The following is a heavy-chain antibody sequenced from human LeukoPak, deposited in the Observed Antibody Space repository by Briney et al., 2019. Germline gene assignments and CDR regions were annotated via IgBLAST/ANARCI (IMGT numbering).Heavy chain of an antibody. V-gene: IGHV3-23*01. J-gene: IGHJ2*01. CDR2: ISGSGGST. Sequence: GGSLRLSCAASGFTFFSYPMNWARQAPGKGLEWVSAISGSGGSTYYADSVKGRLTISRDNPKHTLYLQMNSLRAEDTAVYYCARDGEPRLDWYFDLWGRGTLVTVSS. CDR3: ARDGEPRLDWYFDL. CDR1: GFTFFSYP. D-gene: IGHD2-21*01.